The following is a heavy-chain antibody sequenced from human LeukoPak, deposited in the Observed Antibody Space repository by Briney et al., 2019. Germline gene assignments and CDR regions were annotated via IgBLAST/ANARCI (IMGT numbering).Heavy chain of an antibody. D-gene: IGHD1-1*01. CDR2: VYLGDSDT. V-gene: IGHV5-51*01. J-gene: IGHJ4*02. Sequence: GESLKISCKGSGYSFTSYWIGWVRQMPGKGLEWMGIVYLGDSDTRYSPSFQGQVTISADKSINTAYLQWSSLKASDTAMYYCARLEGLQLRASFDYWGQGTLVTVSS. CDR3: ARLEGLQLRASFDY. CDR1: GYSFTSYW.